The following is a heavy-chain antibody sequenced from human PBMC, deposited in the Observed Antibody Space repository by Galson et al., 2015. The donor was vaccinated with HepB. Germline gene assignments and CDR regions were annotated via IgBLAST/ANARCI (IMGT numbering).Heavy chain of an antibody. Sequence: SLRLSCAASGFTFSSYAMHWVRQAPGKGLEWVAVISCDGSNKYYADSVKGRFTISRDNSKNTLYLQMNSLRAEDTAVYYCARGAYGIVVVIPLHYFDYWGQGTLVTVSS. CDR2: ISCDGSNK. D-gene: IGHD3-22*01. V-gene: IGHV3-30-3*01. CDR3: ARGAYGIVVVIPLHYFDY. J-gene: IGHJ4*02. CDR1: GFTFSSYA.